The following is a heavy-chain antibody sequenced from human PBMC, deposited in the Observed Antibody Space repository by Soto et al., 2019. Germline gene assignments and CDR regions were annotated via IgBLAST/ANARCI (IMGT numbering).Heavy chain of an antibody. CDR2: ISYDGSNK. CDR3: ARDKGGELLRVFDY. J-gene: IGHJ4*02. CDR1: GFTFSSYA. V-gene: IGHV3-30-3*01. Sequence: GGSLRLSCAASGFTFSSYAMHWVRQAPGKGLEWVAVISYDGSNKYYADSVKGRFTISRDNSKNTLYLQMNSLRAEDTAVYYCARDKGGELLRVFDYWGQGTLVTVSS. D-gene: IGHD1-26*01.